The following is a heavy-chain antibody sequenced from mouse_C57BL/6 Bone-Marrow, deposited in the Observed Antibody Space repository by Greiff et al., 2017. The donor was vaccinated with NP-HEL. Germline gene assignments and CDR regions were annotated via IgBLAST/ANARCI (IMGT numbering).Heavy chain of an antibody. CDR2: IYPRDGST. Sequence: QVQLQQSGAELVKPGASVKISCKVSGYTFTDHPIHWMKQRPEQGLEWIGYIYPRDGSTKYNEKFKGKATLTADKSSSTAYLELRSLTSEDSAVYFCARGGDLITAEVATRVDYWGQGTTLTVSS. V-gene: IGHV1-78*01. D-gene: IGHD1-1*01. J-gene: IGHJ2*01. CDR1: GYTFTDHP. CDR3: ARGGDLITAEVATRVDY.